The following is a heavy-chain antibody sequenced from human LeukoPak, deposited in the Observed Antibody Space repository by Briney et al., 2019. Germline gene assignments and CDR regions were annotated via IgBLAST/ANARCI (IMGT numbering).Heavy chain of an antibody. CDR1: GFTVSSNY. CDR2: IYSGGST. D-gene: IGHD4-17*01. V-gene: IGHV3-66*01. Sequence: GGSLRLSCAASGFTVSSNYMSWVRQAPGKGLEWVSVIYSGGSTYYADSVKGRFTISRDNSKNTLYLQMNGLRAEDTAVYYCARVDYGDYGFDYWGQGTLVTVSS. CDR3: ARVDYGDYGFDY. J-gene: IGHJ4*02.